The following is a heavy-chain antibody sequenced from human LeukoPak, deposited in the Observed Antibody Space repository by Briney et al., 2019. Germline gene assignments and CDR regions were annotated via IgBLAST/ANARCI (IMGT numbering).Heavy chain of an antibody. J-gene: IGHJ4*02. CDR2: IYYSGST. CDR1: GGSISSYY. D-gene: IGHD6-19*01. CDR3: ARVVSGYSSGHFDY. V-gene: IGHV4-59*01. Sequence: SETLSLTCTVSGGSISSYYWNWIRQPPGKGLEWIGYIYYSGSTNYNPSLKSRVTISVDTSKNQFSLKLSSVTAADTAVYYCARVVSGYSSGHFDYWGQGTLVTVSS.